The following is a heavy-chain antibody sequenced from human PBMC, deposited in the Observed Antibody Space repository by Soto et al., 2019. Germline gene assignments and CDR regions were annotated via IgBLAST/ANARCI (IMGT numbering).Heavy chain of an antibody. J-gene: IGHJ6*02. D-gene: IGHD2-21*01. V-gene: IGHV3-23*01. CDR3: AKYCAWAQAGPTKFCGMDV. CDR1: GFTFSSYA. Sequence: EVQLLESGGGLVQPGGSRRLSCAASGFTFSSYAMSWVRQAPGKGLEWVSVSSGSGDSTYYADSVRGRFTISRDNSKNTLYLQMNRLRAEDTAVYYCAKYCAWAQAGPTKFCGMDVWGQVTTVTVSS. CDR2: SSGSGDST.